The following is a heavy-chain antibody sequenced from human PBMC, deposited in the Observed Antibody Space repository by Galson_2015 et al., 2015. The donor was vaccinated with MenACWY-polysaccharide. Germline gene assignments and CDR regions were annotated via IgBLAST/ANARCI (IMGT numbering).Heavy chain of an antibody. V-gene: IGHV4-59*01. D-gene: IGHD6-19*01. CDR1: GGSISNYY. CDR2: INYSGTT. Sequence: ETLSLTCTVSGGSISNYYWNWIRQSPGEGLEWIGYINYSGTTNYNPSLRSRVTISVDTSKNYLSLKLNSVTAADTAVYYCAGASHWLAPGYWGQGTLVTVSS. J-gene: IGHJ4*02. CDR3: AGASHWLAPGY.